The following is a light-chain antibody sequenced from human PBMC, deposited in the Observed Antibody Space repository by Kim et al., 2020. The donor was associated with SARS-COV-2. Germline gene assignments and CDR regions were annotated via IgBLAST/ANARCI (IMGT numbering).Light chain of an antibody. CDR1: KLGDKY. J-gene: IGLJ2*01. CDR2: QDS. CDR3: QAWDSSTAV. V-gene: IGLV3-1*01. Sequence: SYELTQPPSVSVSPGQTASITCSGDKLGDKYACWYQQKPGQSPVLVIYQDSERPSGIPERFSGSNSGNTATLTISGTQAMDEADYYCQAWDSSTAVFGGGTQLTVL.